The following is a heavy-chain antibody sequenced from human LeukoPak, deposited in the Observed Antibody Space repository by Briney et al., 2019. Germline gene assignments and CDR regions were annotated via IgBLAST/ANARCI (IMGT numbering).Heavy chain of an antibody. J-gene: IGHJ4*02. CDR2: ISTGGGST. Sequence: GGSLRLSCAASGFTFSKYVMRWVRQAPGKGLEWVSAISTGGGSTYYAASVKGRFTISRDNSKNTLYLQMNSLRAEDTAVYYCARGGSSRPDYWGQGTLVTVSS. CDR3: ARGGSSRPDY. CDR1: GFTFSKYV. V-gene: IGHV3-23*01.